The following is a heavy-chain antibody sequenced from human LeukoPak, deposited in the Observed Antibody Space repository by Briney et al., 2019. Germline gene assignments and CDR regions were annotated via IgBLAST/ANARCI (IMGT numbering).Heavy chain of an antibody. V-gene: IGHV1-69*13. CDR3: ARVGTGSSWYGLVNYYYGMDV. D-gene: IGHD6-13*01. CDR1: GYTFTGYY. J-gene: IGHJ6*02. CDR2: IIPIFGTA. Sequence: SVKVSCKASGYTFTGYYMHWVRQAPGQGLEWMGGIIPIFGTANYAQKFQGRVTITADESTSTAYMELSSLRSEDTAVYYCARVGTGSSWYGLVNYYYGMDVWGQGTTVTVSS.